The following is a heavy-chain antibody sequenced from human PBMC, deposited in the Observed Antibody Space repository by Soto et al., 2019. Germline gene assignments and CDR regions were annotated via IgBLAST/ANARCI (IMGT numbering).Heavy chain of an antibody. CDR2: ISSDGSSK. CDR3: AKVVEQQLVRCGLDC. V-gene: IGHV3-30*18. J-gene: IGHJ4*02. CDR1: GFTFSNYG. Sequence: QVQLVESGGGVVQPGTSLRLSCAASGFTFSNYGMHWVRQAPGKGLDCVASISSDGSSKYYADSVQGRFTISRDNSKNTLNLEMNSLRVDDTAVYYCAKVVEQQLVRCGLDCWGQGTLVTVSS. D-gene: IGHD6-13*01.